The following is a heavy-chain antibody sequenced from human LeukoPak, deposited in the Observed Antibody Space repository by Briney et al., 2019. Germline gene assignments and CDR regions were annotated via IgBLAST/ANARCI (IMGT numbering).Heavy chain of an antibody. CDR3: ARAREQQLNDMDV. V-gene: IGHV3-21*01. Sequence: GGSLRLSCAASGFTFSSYSMNWVRPAPGKGLEWVSSISSSSSYIYYADSVKGRFTISRDNAKNSLYLQMNSLRAEDTAVYYCARAREQQLNDMDVWGQGTTVTVSS. J-gene: IGHJ6*02. CDR1: GFTFSSYS. CDR2: ISSSSSYI. D-gene: IGHD6-13*01.